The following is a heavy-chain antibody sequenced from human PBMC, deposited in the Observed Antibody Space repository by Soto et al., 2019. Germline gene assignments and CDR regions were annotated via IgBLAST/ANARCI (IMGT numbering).Heavy chain of an antibody. D-gene: IGHD3-22*01. CDR1: GGSISSYY. V-gene: IGHV4-59*01. CDR3: ARYYYDSSGYYGRDYYYGMDV. Sequence: KTSETLSLTCTVSGGSISSYYWSWIRQPPGKGLEWIGYIYYSGSTNYNPSLKSRVTISVDTSKNQFSLKLSSVTAADTAVYYCARYYYDSSGYYGRDYYYGMDVWGQGTTVTVSS. J-gene: IGHJ6*02. CDR2: IYYSGST.